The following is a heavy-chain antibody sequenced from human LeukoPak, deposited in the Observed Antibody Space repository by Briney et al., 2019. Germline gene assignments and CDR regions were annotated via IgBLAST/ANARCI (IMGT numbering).Heavy chain of an antibody. Sequence: GGSLRLSCAASGFSFSSHGMHWVRQAPGKGLEWVAVIGDTGRAKYYADSVKGRFTISRDNAKNSLYLQMNSLRAEDTAVYYCASSITMVRGVIPDYWGQGTLVTVSS. CDR3: ASSITMVRGVIPDY. CDR2: IGDTGRAK. J-gene: IGHJ4*02. CDR1: GFSFSSHG. V-gene: IGHV3-33*08. D-gene: IGHD3-10*01.